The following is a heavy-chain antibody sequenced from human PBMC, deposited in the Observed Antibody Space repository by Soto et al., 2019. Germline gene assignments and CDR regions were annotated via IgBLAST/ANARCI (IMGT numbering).Heavy chain of an antibody. J-gene: IGHJ5*02. CDR2: IYYSGST. CDR1: GGSISSSSYY. CDR3: ARLPGTSSVVLYSGSYFWFDP. D-gene: IGHD1-26*01. V-gene: IGHV4-39*01. Sequence: SETLSLTCTVSGGSISSSSYYWGWIRQPPGKGLEWIGSIYYSGSTYYNPSLKSRVTISVDTSKNQFSLKLSSVTAADTAVYYCARLPGTSSVVLYSGSYFWFDPCGQGPLVTVS.